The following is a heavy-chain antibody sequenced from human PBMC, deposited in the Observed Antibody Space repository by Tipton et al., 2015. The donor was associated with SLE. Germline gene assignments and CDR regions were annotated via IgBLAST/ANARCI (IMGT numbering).Heavy chain of an antibody. D-gene: IGHD3-3*01. V-gene: IGHV4-38-2*02. CDR1: GESLSGHY. CDR3: VREHHPRITVFGADC. CDR2: MSQTGIT. J-gene: IGHJ4*02. Sequence: TLSLTCTVYGESLSGHYWVWIRQPPGKGLEWIGSMSQTGITYYNPTLMSRVTISGDTSKNQFFLNLDSVTAADTAVYYCVREHHPRITVFGADCWGQGTLVTVPS.